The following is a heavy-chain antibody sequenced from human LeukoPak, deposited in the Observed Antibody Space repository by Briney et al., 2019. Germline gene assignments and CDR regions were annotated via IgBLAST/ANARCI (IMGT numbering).Heavy chain of an antibody. D-gene: IGHD1-26*01. Sequence: PGASVKVSCKVSGYTLTELSMHWVRQAPGKGLEWMGGFDPEDGETIYAQKFQGRVTMTEDTSTDTAYMELSSLRSEDTAVCYCATDLIGGSGSSFDYWGQGTLVTASS. V-gene: IGHV1-24*01. CDR3: ATDLIGGSGSSFDY. CDR1: GYTLTELS. CDR2: FDPEDGET. J-gene: IGHJ4*02.